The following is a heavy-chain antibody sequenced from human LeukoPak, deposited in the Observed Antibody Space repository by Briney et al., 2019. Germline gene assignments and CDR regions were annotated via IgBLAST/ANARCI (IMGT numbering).Heavy chain of an antibody. CDR3: ARAGGEYQLLYSGGVDY. J-gene: IGHJ4*02. D-gene: IGHD2-2*02. CDR2: ISYDGSNK. Sequence: GSLRLSCAASGFTFSSYAMHWVRQAPGKGLEWVAVISYDGSNKYYADSVKGRFTISRDNSKNTLYLQMNSLRAEDTAVYYCARAGGEYQLLYSGGVDYWGQGTLVTVSS. CDR1: GFTFSSYA. V-gene: IGHV3-30-3*01.